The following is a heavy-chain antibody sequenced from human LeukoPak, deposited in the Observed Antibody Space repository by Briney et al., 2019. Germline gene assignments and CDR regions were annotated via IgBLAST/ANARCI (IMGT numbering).Heavy chain of an antibody. CDR3: ARSLREVADYFDY. D-gene: IGHD3-10*01. V-gene: IGHV1-18*04. CDR1: GYTFSSYA. J-gene: IGHJ4*02. CDR2: ISPYNGNT. Sequence: GASVKVSCKASGYTFSSYAISWVRQAPGQGLEWMGWISPYNGNTKYAQKFQGRVTMTTDTSTSTAYMELRSLRSDDTAVYYCARSLREVADYFDYWGQGTLVTVSS.